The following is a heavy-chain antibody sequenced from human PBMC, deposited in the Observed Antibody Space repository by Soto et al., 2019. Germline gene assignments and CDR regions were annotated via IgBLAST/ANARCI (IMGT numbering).Heavy chain of an antibody. D-gene: IGHD3-10*01. V-gene: IGHV3-33*01. CDR2: E. CDR3: ARVYGKMVAVPPDF. Sequence: EVYADPVKGRFSISRDNSNGTLYLQMTSLSAEDTAIYYCARVYGKMVAVPPDFWGQGTLVTV. J-gene: IGHJ4*02.